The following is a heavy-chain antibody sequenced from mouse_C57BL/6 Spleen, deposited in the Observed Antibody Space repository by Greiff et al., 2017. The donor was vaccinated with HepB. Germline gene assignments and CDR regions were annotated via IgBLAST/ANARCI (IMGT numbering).Heavy chain of an antibody. CDR2: IYPGDGDT. Sequence: QVQLQQSGAELVKPGASVKISCKASGYAFSSYWMNWVKQRPGKGLEWIGQIYPGDGDTNYNGKFKGKATLTADKSSSTAYMQLSSLTSEDSAVYFCARRGDYYGYFDYWGQGTTLTVSS. CDR1: GYAFSSYW. D-gene: IGHD1-1*01. V-gene: IGHV1-80*01. CDR3: ARRGDYYGYFDY. J-gene: IGHJ2*01.